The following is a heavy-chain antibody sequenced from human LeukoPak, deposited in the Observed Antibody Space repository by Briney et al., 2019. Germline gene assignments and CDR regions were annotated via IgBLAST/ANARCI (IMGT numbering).Heavy chain of an antibody. CDR3: AKDGTSGYDWEFWRGDY. D-gene: IGHD5-12*01. CDR2: ISGSGGST. Sequence: GGTLRLSCAASGFTFSSYGMSWVRQAPGEGLEWVSAISGSGGSTYYADSVKGRFTISRDNSKNTVYLQMNSQRTEDTALYYCAKDGTSGYDWEFWRGDYWGQGTLVSVSS. V-gene: IGHV3-23*01. J-gene: IGHJ4*02. CDR1: GFTFSSYG.